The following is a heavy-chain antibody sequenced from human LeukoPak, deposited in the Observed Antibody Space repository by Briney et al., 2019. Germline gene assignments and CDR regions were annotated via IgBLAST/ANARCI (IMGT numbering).Heavy chain of an antibody. CDR2: IIPILGIA. CDR3: ARVHCSGGSCYSVSYYYYGMDV. J-gene: IGHJ6*02. Sequence: SVTVSCKASGGTFSSYAISWVRQAPGQGLEWMGRIIPILGIANYAQKFQGRVTITADKSTSTAYMELSSLRSEDTAVYYCARVHCSGGSCYSVSYYYYGMDVWGQGTTVTVSS. D-gene: IGHD2-15*01. V-gene: IGHV1-69*04. CDR1: GGTFSSYA.